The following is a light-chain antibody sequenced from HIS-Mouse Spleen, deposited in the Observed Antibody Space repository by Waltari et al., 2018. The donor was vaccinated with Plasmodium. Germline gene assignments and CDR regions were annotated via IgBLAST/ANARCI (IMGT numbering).Light chain of an antibody. V-gene: IGKV3-15*01. Sequence: EIVMTQSPATLSVSPGERATLSCRASQSVSSNLAWYQQKPRQAPRLLIHGASTRATGIPARFSGSGSGTEFTLTISSLQSEDFAVYYCQQYNNWSFTFGPGTKVDIK. J-gene: IGKJ3*01. CDR3: QQYNNWSFT. CDR1: QSVSSN. CDR2: GAS.